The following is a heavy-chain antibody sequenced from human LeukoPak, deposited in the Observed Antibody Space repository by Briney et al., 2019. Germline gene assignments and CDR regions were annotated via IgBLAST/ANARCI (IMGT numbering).Heavy chain of an antibody. D-gene: IGHD3-22*01. Sequence: GESLKISCKGSGYSFTSYWIGWVRQMPGKGLEWMGIIYPGDSDTRYSPSFQGQVTISADKYISTAYLQWSSLKASDTAMYYCARSDVVVVTPDAFDIWGQGTMVTVSS. CDR2: IYPGDSDT. CDR1: GYSFTSYW. J-gene: IGHJ3*02. V-gene: IGHV5-51*01. CDR3: ARSDVVVVTPDAFDI.